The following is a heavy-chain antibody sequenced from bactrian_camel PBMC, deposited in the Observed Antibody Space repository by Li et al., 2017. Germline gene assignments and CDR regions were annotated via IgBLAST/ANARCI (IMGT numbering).Heavy chain of an antibody. CDR1: GFIFSLYG. J-gene: IGHJ4*01. Sequence: QVQLVESGGGLVQPGGSLRLSCAAYGFIFSLYGMSWVRQAPGKGLEWVSSIYQDGENTDYVDSVKGRFTISRDNAKNTLYLQLNSLKTEDTAMYYCAKDLIYYGSRSHDYWGQGTQVTVS. V-gene: IGHV3-2*01. CDR3: AKDLIYYGSRSHDY. CDR2: IYQDGENT. D-gene: IGHD5*01.